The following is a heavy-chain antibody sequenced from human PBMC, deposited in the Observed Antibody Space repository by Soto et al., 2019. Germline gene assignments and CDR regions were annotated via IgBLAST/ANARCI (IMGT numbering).Heavy chain of an antibody. CDR2: FNPTGDTA. Sequence: QVQLVQSGAEVKKPGASVKASCKASGYTFTSYYIHWVRQAPGQGLEWMGIFNPTGDTASYAQKLQGRVTMTRDTSTGTAYMELGSLRSEDTAVYYCARGGRIVDTGIGYDYYHDIDVGGEWTTFTVTA. CDR1: GYTFTSYY. D-gene: IGHD5-18*01. CDR3: ARGGRIVDTGIGYDYYHDIDV. J-gene: IGHJ6*04. V-gene: IGHV1-46*01.